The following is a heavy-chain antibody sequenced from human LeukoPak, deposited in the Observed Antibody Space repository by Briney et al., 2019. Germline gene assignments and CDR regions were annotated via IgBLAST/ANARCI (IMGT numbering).Heavy chain of an antibody. V-gene: IGHV1-18*01. Sequence: GASVKVSCKASGYTFTSYGISWVRQAPGQGLEWMGWISAYNGNTNYAQKLQGRVTMTRDTSTSTVYMELSSLRSEDTAVYYCARVMIVPMRAFDIWGQGTMVTVSS. D-gene: IGHD3-22*01. CDR3: ARVMIVPMRAFDI. CDR2: ISAYNGNT. CDR1: GYTFTSYG. J-gene: IGHJ3*02.